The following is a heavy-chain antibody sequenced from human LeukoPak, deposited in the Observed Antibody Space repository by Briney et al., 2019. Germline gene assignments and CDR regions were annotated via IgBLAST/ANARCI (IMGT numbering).Heavy chain of an antibody. CDR1: GGSFSGYY. CDR3: RGGGPAAAGEMTNAKTPGTGVFDC. V-gene: IGHV4-34*01. CDR2: INHSVST. J-gene: IGHJ4*02. Sequence: SETLSLTCALYGGSFSGYYWSWIRQPPGKGLEWIGEINHSVSTNYNPSLQSRAALSVDTSKNQFCLNQSSVLAADTAGYLFRGGGPAAAGEMTNAKTPGTGVFDCWGQGRLVT. D-gene: IGHD6-13*01.